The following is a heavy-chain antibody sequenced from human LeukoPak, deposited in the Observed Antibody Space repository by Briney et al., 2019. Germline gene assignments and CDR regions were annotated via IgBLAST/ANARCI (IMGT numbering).Heavy chain of an antibody. V-gene: IGHV3-33*01. Sequence: LSGRSLRLSCAASGFTFSSYGMHCARQAPGKGLEWVTVIWYDGSNKYHADSVKGRFTISRDNSKNTLYLQRNSLRAEDTAVYYCRYFRLLTGIDYWGQGTLVTVSS. CDR3: RYFRLLTGIDY. J-gene: IGHJ4*02. D-gene: IGHD3-9*01. CDR1: GFTFSSYG. CDR2: IWYDGSNK.